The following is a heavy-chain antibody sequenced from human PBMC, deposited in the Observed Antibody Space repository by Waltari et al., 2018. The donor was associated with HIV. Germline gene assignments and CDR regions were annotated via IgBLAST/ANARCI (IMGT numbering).Heavy chain of an antibody. J-gene: IGHJ4*02. Sequence: EVQLLESGGGLVQPGGSLRLSCAASGFSFRSYAMSWVRQAPGKGLEWVSVISGSGGSTYYADFVKGRFTISRDNSKNTLYLQMNSLRAEDTAVYYCAKEGIAGRPSVPDYWGQGTLVTVSS. CDR2: ISGSGGST. D-gene: IGHD6-6*01. V-gene: IGHV3-23*01. CDR1: GFSFRSYA. CDR3: AKEGIAGRPSVPDY.